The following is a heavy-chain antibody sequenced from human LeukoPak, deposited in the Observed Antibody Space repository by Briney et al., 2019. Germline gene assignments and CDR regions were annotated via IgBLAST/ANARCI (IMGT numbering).Heavy chain of an antibody. CDR2: ISYDGSNK. D-gene: IGHD3-22*01. CDR3: ARGEGYYDSREYFDY. CDR1: GFTFSSYA. J-gene: IGHJ4*02. Sequence: GRSLRLSCAASGFTFSSYAMHWVRQAPGKGLEWVAVISYDGSNKYYADSVKGRFTISRDNSKNTLYLQMNSLRAEDTAVYYCARGEGYYDSREYFDYWGQGTLVTVSP. V-gene: IGHV3-30*04.